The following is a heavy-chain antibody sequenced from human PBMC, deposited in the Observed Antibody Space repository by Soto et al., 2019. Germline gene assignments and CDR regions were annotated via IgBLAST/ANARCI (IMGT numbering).Heavy chain of an antibody. CDR1: SGSISSSNW. D-gene: IGHD3-22*01. CDR3: ARGGGYYYDSSGYATSDAFDI. J-gene: IGHJ3*02. V-gene: IGHV4-4*02. Sequence: QVQLQESGPGLVKPSGTLSLTCAVSSGSISSSNWWSWVRQPPGKGLEWIGEIYHSGSTNYNPSLKSRVTISVDKSTNQFSLKLGSVTAADTAVYYCARGGGYYYDSSGYATSDAFDIWGQGTMVTVSS. CDR2: IYHSGST.